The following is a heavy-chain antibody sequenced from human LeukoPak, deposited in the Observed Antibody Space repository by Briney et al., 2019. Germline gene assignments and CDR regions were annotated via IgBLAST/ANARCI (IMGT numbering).Heavy chain of an antibody. CDR2: ISWNSGTI. J-gene: IGHJ6*02. CDR1: GFIFNNYA. V-gene: IGHV3-9*01. Sequence: SLRLSCAGSGFIFNNYAMHWVRQPPGKGLEWVSGISWNSGTIDYADSVRGRFTISRDNAKNSLYLQMNSLRVEDTALYYCVKSFYASPPAGMDVWGQGTTVTVSS. D-gene: IGHD2-2*01. CDR3: VKSFYASPPAGMDV.